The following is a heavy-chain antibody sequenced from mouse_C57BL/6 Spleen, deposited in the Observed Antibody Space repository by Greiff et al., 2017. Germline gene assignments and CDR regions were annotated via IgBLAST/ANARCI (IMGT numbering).Heavy chain of an antibody. CDR2: IHPNSGST. D-gene: IGHD2-4*01. CDR1: GYTFTSYW. J-gene: IGHJ3*01. V-gene: IGHV1-64*01. Sequence: QVQLQQPGAELVKPGASVKLSCKASGYTFTSYWMHWVKQRPGQGLVWIGMIHPNSGSTNYNEKFKSKATLTVDKSSSTAYMQLSSLTSEDSAVYYCARGIYDYDWFAYWGQGTLVTVSA. CDR3: ARGIYDYDWFAY.